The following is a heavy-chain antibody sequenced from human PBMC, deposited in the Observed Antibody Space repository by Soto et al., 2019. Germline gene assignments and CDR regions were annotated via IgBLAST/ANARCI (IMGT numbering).Heavy chain of an antibody. D-gene: IGHD3-22*01. V-gene: IGHV3-23*01. CDR3: AKDRGGYYPYYFDY. Sequence: GGSLRLSCAAPGFTFGSYAMSWVRQAPGKGLEWVSAISGGGGSTYYADSVRGRFTISRDNSKNTLYLQMNSLRAEDTAVYYCAKDRGGYYPYYFDYWGQGTLVTVSS. J-gene: IGHJ4*02. CDR1: GFTFGSYA. CDR2: ISGGGGST.